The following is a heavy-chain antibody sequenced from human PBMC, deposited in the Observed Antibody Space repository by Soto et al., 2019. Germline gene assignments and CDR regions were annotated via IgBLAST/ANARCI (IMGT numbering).Heavy chain of an antibody. D-gene: IGHD2-15*01. CDR3: AKDEEDSVVVVAASWFDP. J-gene: IGHJ5*02. V-gene: IGHV3-23*01. CDR1: GFTFSSYA. CDR2: ISGSGGST. Sequence: EVQLLESGGGLVQPGGSLRLSCAASGFTFSSYAMSWVRQAPGKGLEWVSAISGSGGSTYYADSVKGRFTISRDNSKNTLYLQMNSLRAEDTAVYYCAKDEEDSVVVVAASWFDPWGQGTLVTVSS.